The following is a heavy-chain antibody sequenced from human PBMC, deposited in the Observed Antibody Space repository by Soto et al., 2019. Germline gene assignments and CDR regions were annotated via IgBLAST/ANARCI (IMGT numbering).Heavy chain of an antibody. V-gene: IGHV1-69*01. Sequence: QVQLVPSGAEVKKPGSSVKVSCKTSGVSFNNNGIDWVRQAPGHGLEWMGGVSPPFRTSNYARKFQGRISITADASTGTVNMELSSLTSEDTAQYYCARVLYYGSGSYSPYGMDVWGQGTTVTVSS. J-gene: IGHJ6*02. CDR2: VSPPFRTS. CDR1: GVSFNNNG. CDR3: ARVLYYGSGSYSPYGMDV. D-gene: IGHD3-10*01.